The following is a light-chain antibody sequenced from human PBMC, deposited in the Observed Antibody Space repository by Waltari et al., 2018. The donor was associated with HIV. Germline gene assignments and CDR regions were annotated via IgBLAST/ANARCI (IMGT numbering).Light chain of an antibody. CDR1: SSDVGGYNL. CDR3: CSYAGRKEV. CDR2: ETN. Sequence: QSALTQPASVSGSPGQSITISCTGTSSDVGGYNLVSWYQQYPGKAPKLMIYETNKRPAGVSDRFSGAKSGNTASLTISGLQADDEADYYCCSYAGRKEVFGGGTKLTVL. J-gene: IGLJ2*01. V-gene: IGLV2-23*01.